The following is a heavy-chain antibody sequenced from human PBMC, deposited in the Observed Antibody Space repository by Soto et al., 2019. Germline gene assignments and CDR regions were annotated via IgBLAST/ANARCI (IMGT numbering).Heavy chain of an antibody. D-gene: IGHD1-7*01. V-gene: IGHV3-74*02. CDR1: GFTFSSYW. Sequence: EVQLVESGGGLVQPGGSLRLSCAASGFTFSSYWMHWVRQSPGKGLVWVSRISGDGSSTTYADSVRGRFTISRDNAKNTVYLQMDSLRAEDTAVYYCARSLPGTYGAFDLWGQGTMVTVSS. J-gene: IGHJ3*01. CDR3: ARSLPGTYGAFDL. CDR2: ISGDGSST.